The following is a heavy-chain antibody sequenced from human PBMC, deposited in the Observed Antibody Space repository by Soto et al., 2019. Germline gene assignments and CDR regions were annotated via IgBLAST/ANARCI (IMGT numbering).Heavy chain of an antibody. D-gene: IGHD6-19*01. Sequence: LRLSFAASGSTFGGSAMHWVRQASGKGLEWVGHIRSKTNSYATAYAESVKGRFTVSRDDSMNTAYLQMNSLKTEDTAVYFCTRQTDAVQWLVVPTDYNFDYWGQGTLVTVSS. J-gene: IGHJ4*02. CDR2: IRSKTNSYAT. V-gene: IGHV3-73*01. CDR3: TRQTDAVQWLVVPTDYNFDY. CDR1: GSTFGGSA.